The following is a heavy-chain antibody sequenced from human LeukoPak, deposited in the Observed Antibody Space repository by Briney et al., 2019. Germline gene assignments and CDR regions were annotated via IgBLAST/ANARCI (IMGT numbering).Heavy chain of an antibody. D-gene: IGHD1-1*01. V-gene: IGHV1-2*02. Sequence: ASVKVSCKASGYTLTDYYMHWVRQAPGQGLEWMGWINPNSGDTNFAQKFQGRVTMTRDTSISTVYMELSRLRSDDTAIYYCARTDWSMLEYWGQGTLVTVSS. CDR2: INPNSGDT. J-gene: IGHJ4*02. CDR1: GYTLTDYY. CDR3: ARTDWSMLEY.